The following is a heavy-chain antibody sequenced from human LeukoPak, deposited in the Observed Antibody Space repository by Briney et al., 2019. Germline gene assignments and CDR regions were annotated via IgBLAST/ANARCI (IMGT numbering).Heavy chain of an antibody. D-gene: IGHD2-15*01. CDR3: ARAHSRNYYYYGIDV. V-gene: IGHV1-69*13. Sequence: SVTVSCTASGYTFSNYAISWVRQAPGQGLEWMGGTIPIFGTAHYAQKFQGRVTIAADGSTSTVYMELSSLRSEDTAVYYCARAHSRNYYYYGIDVWGQGTTVTVSS. CDR1: GYTFSNYA. J-gene: IGHJ6*02. CDR2: TIPIFGTA.